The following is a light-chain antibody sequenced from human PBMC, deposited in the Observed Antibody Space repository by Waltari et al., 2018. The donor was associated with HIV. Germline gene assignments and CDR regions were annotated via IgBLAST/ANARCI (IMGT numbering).Light chain of an antibody. Sequence: QSVLTQPPSASGTPGQRVTISCSGSSSNIGSNTVNWYQQLPGTAPKLLIYSNNQRPSGVPDRFSGSKSGNTASLTISGLQAEDEADYHCCSYAGSESSEVFGGGTKLTVL. V-gene: IGLV1-44*01. CDR1: SSNIGSNT. J-gene: IGLJ2*01. CDR2: SNN. CDR3: CSYAGSESSEV.